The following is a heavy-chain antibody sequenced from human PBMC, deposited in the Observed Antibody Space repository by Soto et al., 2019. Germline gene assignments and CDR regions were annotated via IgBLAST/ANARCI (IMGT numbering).Heavy chain of an antibody. Sequence: EVQVLESGGGLVQPGGSLRLSCAGSGFTFINYAMNWVRQAPGKGLEWVSSISGGGDAALFADSVRGRFTISSDNSENTVTLQMNSLGLDDAAVYYCARTSLGSTTGTNYWYFDLWGRGTLVTVSS. CDR1: GFTFINYA. V-gene: IGHV3-23*01. D-gene: IGHD1-1*01. J-gene: IGHJ2*01. CDR2: ISGGGDAA. CDR3: ARTSLGSTTGTNYWYFDL.